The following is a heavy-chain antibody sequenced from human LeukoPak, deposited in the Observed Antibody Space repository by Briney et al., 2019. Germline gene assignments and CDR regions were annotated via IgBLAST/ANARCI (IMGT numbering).Heavy chain of an antibody. J-gene: IGHJ4*02. D-gene: IGHD3-10*01. CDR3: ASSPYYYGSGTYYPSYYFDH. CDR2: INSDGSST. V-gene: IGHV3-74*01. CDR1: GFTFNSYW. Sequence: GGSLRLSCAASGFTFNSYWMHWVRQAPGKGLVWVSRINSDGSSTSYADSVKGRFTISRDNSKNTLYLQMNSLRAEDTAVYYCASSPYYYGSGTYYPSYYFDHWGQGTLVTVSS.